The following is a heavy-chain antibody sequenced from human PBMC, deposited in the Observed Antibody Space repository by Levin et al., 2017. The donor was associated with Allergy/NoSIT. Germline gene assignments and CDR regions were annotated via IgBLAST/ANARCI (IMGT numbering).Heavy chain of an antibody. D-gene: IGHD7-27*01. Sequence: SETLSLTCTVSGASISISSYYWGWIRQPPGKGLEWIGALYYGGSTYYNPSLQSRVTISVDTSRNQFSLNLMSVTAADTAVYYCAKLTGDRPLYYYYYMDVWGKGTTVTVSS. CDR2: LYYGGST. CDR3: AKLTGDRPLYYYYYMDV. J-gene: IGHJ6*03. CDR1: GASISISSYY. V-gene: IGHV4-39*01.